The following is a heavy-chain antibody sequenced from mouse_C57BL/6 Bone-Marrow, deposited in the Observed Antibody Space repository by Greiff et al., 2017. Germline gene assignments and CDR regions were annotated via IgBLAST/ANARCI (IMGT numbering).Heavy chain of an antibody. J-gene: IGHJ4*01. CDR3: TRSGPLFYYYAIDY. V-gene: IGHV1-15*01. CDR2: IDPETGGT. CDR1: GYTFTDYE. Sequence: QVQLQQSGAELVRPGASVTLSCKASGYTFTDYEMHWVKQTPVHGLEWIGAIDPETGGTAYNQKVKGKAILTADKSSSTAYMALRSLTSEDSAVYYFTRSGPLFYYYAIDYWGQGTSVTVSS. D-gene: IGHD1-1*01.